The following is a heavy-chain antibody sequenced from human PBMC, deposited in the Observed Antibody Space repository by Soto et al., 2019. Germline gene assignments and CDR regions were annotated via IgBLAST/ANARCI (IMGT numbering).Heavy chain of an antibody. CDR3: AKSSXGTYDPYYFDY. V-gene: IGHV3-30*18. J-gene: IGHJ4*02. CDR2: ISYAGGDK. Sequence: QVQLVESGGGVVQPGRSLRLSCAASGFTFSSYGMHWVRQAPGKGLEWLTVISYAGGDKYYADSVKGRFTISRDNSKTTLYLQMNSLRTEDTAVYYCAKSSXGTYDPYYFDYWGQGTLVTVSS. CDR1: GFTFSSYG. D-gene: IGHD5-12*01.